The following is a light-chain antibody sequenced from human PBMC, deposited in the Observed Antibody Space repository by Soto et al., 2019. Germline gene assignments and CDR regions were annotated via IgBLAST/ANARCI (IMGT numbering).Light chain of an antibody. J-gene: IGLJ2*01. CDR3: CSYGRSVV. CDR1: SNDVGTYNL. CDR2: EAS. V-gene: IGLV2-23*01. Sequence: QSVLTQPASVSGSPGQSITISCTGISNDVGTYNLVSWYQHHPGKAPKLIIYEASKRPSGVPNRFSGYKSGNTASLTISRIHVEDEADYYCCSYGRSVVFGGGTTLTVL.